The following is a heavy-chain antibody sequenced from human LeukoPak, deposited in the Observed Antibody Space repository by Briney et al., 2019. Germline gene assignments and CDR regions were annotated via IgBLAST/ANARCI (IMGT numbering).Heavy chain of an antibody. Sequence: ASVKVSCKASGGTFSSYAISWVRQAPGQGLEWMGRIIPILGIANYAQKFQGRVTITADKSTSTAYMELSSLRSEDTAVYYCARARSGWYPYGAFDIWGQGTVVTVSS. CDR1: GGTFSSYA. CDR2: IIPILGIA. J-gene: IGHJ3*02. D-gene: IGHD6-19*01. V-gene: IGHV1-69*04. CDR3: ARARSGWYPYGAFDI.